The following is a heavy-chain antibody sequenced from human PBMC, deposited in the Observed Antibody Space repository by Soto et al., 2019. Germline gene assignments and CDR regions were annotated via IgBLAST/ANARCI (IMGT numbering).Heavy chain of an antibody. CDR3: AREAAAAGTGADDY. V-gene: IGHV1-69*06. Sequence: QVQLVQSGAEVKKPGSSVKVSCKASVGTFSSYAISWVRQAPGQGLEWMGGIIPIFGTANYAQKFQGRVTITADKSTRTAYMELSSLRSEDTAVYYCAREAAAAGTGADDYWGQGTLVTVSS. D-gene: IGHD6-13*01. CDR1: VGTFSSYA. CDR2: IIPIFGTA. J-gene: IGHJ4*02.